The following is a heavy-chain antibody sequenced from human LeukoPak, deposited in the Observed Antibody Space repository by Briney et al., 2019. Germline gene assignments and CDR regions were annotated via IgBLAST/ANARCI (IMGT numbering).Heavy chain of an antibody. Sequence: GGSLRLSCAASGFTFSDYYMNWIRQAPGKGLEWVSYISGSGFTISYADSVKGRFTISRDNAKNSLYLQMNSLRAEDTAVYYCAREGYDILTGYYIGYWGQGTLVTVSS. D-gene: IGHD3-9*01. CDR2: ISGSGFTI. V-gene: IGHV3-11*01. J-gene: IGHJ4*02. CDR3: AREGYDILTGYYIGY. CDR1: GFTFSDYY.